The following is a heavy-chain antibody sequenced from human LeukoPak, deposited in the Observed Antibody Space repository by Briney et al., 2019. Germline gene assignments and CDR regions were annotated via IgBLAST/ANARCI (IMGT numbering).Heavy chain of an antibody. D-gene: IGHD5-24*01. Sequence: GGSLRLSCAASGFTFSTYAMSWVRQAPGKGLEWVSGISGSGGNTYYGDSVKGRFTISRDNSKNTLYLQMNSLRVEDTAVYYCARDERWLQFRDYWGQGTLVTVSS. V-gene: IGHV3-23*01. CDR3: ARDERWLQFRDY. J-gene: IGHJ4*02. CDR2: ISGSGGNT. CDR1: GFTFSTYA.